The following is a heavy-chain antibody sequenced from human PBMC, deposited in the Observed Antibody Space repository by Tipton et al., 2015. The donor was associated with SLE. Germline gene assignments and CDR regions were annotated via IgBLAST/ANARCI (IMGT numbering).Heavy chain of an antibody. CDR1: GGSISSGSYF. V-gene: IGHV4-61*02. CDR2: TYISGKN. Sequence: TLSLTCTVFGGSISSGSYFWGWIRQPAGKGLEYIGRTYISGKNNYNPSLKSRVTMSLDTSKNQFSLKLTSVTASDTAVYYCARGGADHYFYMDVWGRGTTVTVSS. D-gene: IGHD5-12*01. J-gene: IGHJ6*03. CDR3: ARGGADHYFYMDV.